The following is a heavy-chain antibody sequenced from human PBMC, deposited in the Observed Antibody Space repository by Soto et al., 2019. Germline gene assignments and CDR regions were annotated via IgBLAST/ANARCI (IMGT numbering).Heavy chain of an antibody. CDR1: XFTXTSSA. CDR3: AREPATAKPEGVEF. J-gene: IGHJ4*02. CDR2: IVVGSGNK. V-gene: IGHV1-58*01. Sequence: SVKVSCKASXFTXTSSAVXXVRQARGQRLEWIGLIVVGSGNKNYEQKFQERVTITSDMSTSTAYMELSSMRSEDTAVYYCAREPATAKPEGVEFWGPGTLVTVSS. D-gene: IGHD1-1*01.